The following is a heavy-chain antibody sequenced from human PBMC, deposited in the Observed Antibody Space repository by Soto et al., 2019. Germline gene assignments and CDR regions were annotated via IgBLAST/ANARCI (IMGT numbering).Heavy chain of an antibody. CDR2: ITSNGGST. CDR1: GFTFSSHA. CDR3: ASVTYSPVGDY. J-gene: IGHJ4*02. V-gene: IGHV3-64*01. Sequence: EVQLVESGGGLVQPGGSLRLSCAASGFTFSSHAMSWVRQAPGKGLEYVSAITSNGGSTYYANSVKGRFTMSRDKPKNTLYLQMGRLRPEDMAVYYCASVTYSPVGDYWGQGTLVTVSS. D-gene: IGHD2-15*01.